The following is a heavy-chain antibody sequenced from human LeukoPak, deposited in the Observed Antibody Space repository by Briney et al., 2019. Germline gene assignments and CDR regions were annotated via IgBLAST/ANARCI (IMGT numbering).Heavy chain of an antibody. D-gene: IGHD2-2*01. CDR2: IIPIFGTA. Sequence: ASVKVSCKASGGTFSSYAISWVRQAPGQGLEWMGRIIPIFGTANYAQKFQGRVTITADKSTSTAYMELSSLRSEDTAVYYCAIGGSTSPVRPGGQYYFDYWGQGTLVTVSS. CDR1: GGTFSSYA. CDR3: AIGGSTSPVRPGGQYYFDY. V-gene: IGHV1-69*06. J-gene: IGHJ4*02.